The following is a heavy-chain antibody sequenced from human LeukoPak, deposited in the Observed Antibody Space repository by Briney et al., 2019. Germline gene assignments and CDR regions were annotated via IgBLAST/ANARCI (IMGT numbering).Heavy chain of an antibody. CDR3: ARDRSPVAY. D-gene: IGHD4-23*01. J-gene: IGHJ4*02. Sequence: GGSLRLSCAASGFTFSSYEMNWVRQVPGKGLEWVSYISSGGSTIHYADSVKGRFTISRDDAKNSLYLQINILRAEDTGVYYCARDRSPVAYWGQGTLVTVSS. CDR2: ISSGGSTI. V-gene: IGHV3-48*03. CDR1: GFTFSSYE.